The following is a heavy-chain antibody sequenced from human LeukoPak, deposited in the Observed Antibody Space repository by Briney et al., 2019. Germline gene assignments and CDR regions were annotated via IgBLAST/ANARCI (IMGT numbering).Heavy chain of an antibody. V-gene: IGHV3-53*01. CDR2: IYSGGST. Sequence: GGSLRLSCAASGFTVSSNYMSWVRQAPGKGLEWVSVIYSGGSTYYADSVRGRFTISRDNAKNSLYLQMNSLRAEDTAVYYCARDTYCSSTSCYIYYYYYMDVWGKGTTVTVSS. CDR3: ARDTYCSSTSCYIYYYYYMDV. CDR1: GFTVSSNY. J-gene: IGHJ6*03. D-gene: IGHD2-2*01.